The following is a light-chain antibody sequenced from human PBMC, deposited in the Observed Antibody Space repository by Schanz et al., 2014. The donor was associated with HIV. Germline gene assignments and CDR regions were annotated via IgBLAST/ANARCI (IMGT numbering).Light chain of an antibody. CDR3: QYFGNSGGT. CDR2: AAS. J-gene: IGKJ4*01. CDR1: QSVSSSY. Sequence: EVVLTQSPGTLSLSPGERATLSCRASQSVSSSYFAWYQQKPGQAPRLLIYAASTSATGIPDRFSGSGSGTDFALDISGLEAEDFAVYYCQYFGNSGGTFGGGTKVEIK. V-gene: IGKV3-20*01.